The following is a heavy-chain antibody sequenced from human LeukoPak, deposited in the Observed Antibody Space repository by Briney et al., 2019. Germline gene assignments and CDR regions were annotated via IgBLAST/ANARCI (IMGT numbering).Heavy chain of an antibody. D-gene: IGHD3-3*01. CDR1: GGSLSSSLYY. CDR2: IYHSGST. CDR3: ARVMGELRADYDFWSGYSLDY. Sequence: SETLSLTCTVSGGSLSSSLYYWAWIRQPPGKGLEWIGYIYHSGSTYYNPSLKSRVTISVDRSKHQFSLKLSSVTAADTAVYYCARVMGELRADYDFWSGYSLDYWGQGTLVTVSS. V-gene: IGHV4-39*07. J-gene: IGHJ4*02.